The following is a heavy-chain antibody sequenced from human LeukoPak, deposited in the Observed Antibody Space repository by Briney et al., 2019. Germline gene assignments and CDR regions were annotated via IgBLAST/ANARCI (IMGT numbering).Heavy chain of an antibody. CDR2: INPNSGGT. CDR1: GYTFTGYY. J-gene: IGHJ3*02. D-gene: IGHD3-9*01. Sequence: GASVKVSCKASGYTFTGYYMHWVRQAPGQGLEWMGWINPNSGGTNYAQKFQGRVTMTRDTSISTAYMELSRLRSDDTAVYYCARGGGVRYFDWLLTTDAFDIRGQGTMVTVSS. CDR3: ARGGGVRYFDWLLTTDAFDI. V-gene: IGHV1-2*02.